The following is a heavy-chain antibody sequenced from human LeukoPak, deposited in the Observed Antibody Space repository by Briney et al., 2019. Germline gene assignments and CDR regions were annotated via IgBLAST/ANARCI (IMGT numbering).Heavy chain of an antibody. J-gene: IGHJ4*02. Sequence: ASVKVSCKASGYTFTGYYMHWVRQAPGQGLEWMGWINAGNGNTKYSQEFQGRVTITRDTSASTAYMELSSLRSEDMAVYYCARGYDSSGYYYRYWGQGTLVTVSS. D-gene: IGHD3-22*01. V-gene: IGHV1-3*03. CDR1: GYTFTGYY. CDR2: INAGNGNT. CDR3: ARGYDSSGYYYRY.